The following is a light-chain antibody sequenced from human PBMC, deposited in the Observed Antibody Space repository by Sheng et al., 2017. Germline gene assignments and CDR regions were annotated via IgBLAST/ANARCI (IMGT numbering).Light chain of an antibody. CDR3: QHYDNLSIT. Sequence: DIQVTQSPSSLSASVGDRVTITCQASQDIRNYLNWYQQKPGRAPKLLIFDAANLETGAPSRFSGSGSGTDFTFTISSLPSEDIATYYCQHYDNLSITFGQGTRLEIK. J-gene: IGKJ5*01. CDR1: QDIRNY. V-gene: IGKV1-33*01. CDR2: DAA.